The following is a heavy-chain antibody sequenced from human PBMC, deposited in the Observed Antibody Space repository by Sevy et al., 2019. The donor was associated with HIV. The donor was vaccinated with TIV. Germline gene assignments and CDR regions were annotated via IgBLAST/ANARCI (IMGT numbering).Heavy chain of an antibody. CDR2: INTVTGNP. D-gene: IGHD7-27*01. CDR1: GYTFSNFI. CDR3: TRDRPNWGNDY. V-gene: IGHV7-4-1*01. Sequence: ASVKVSCKASGYTFSNFIMHWVRQAPGQGLEWMGWINTVTGNPTLSLDFTGRFVFSLDTSLSTAYLQIDNLKAEDTGVYYCTRDRPNWGNDYWGQGTLVTVSS. J-gene: IGHJ4*02.